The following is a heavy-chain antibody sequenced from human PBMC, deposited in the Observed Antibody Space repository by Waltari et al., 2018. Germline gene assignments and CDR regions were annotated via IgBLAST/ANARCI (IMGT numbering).Heavy chain of an antibody. CDR1: GGSLSSYY. J-gene: IGHJ4*02. CDR3: ARWGGKDGSGSYFDY. CDR2: IYYSGST. Sequence: QVQLQESGPGLVKPSETLSLTCTVSGGSLSSYYWSWIRQPPGKGLEWIGYIYYSGSTNYNPSLKSRVTISVDTSKNQFSLKLSSVTAADTAVYYCARWGGKDGSGSYFDYWGQGTLVTVSS. D-gene: IGHD3-10*01. V-gene: IGHV4-59*01.